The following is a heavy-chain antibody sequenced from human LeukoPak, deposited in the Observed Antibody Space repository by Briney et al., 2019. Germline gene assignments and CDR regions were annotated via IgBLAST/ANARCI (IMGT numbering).Heavy chain of an antibody. Sequence: GGSLRLSCAASGFTFSTYAMSWVRQAPGKGLEWVSGISGSGGNTYYADSVKGRFTISRDNSKNTLYLQMNSLRAEDTAVYYCAKSPYDFWSGYYSHYYYYYMDVWGKGTTVTVSS. V-gene: IGHV3-23*01. D-gene: IGHD3-3*01. CDR2: ISGSGGNT. CDR3: AKSPYDFWSGYYSHYYYYYMDV. CDR1: GFTFSTYA. J-gene: IGHJ6*03.